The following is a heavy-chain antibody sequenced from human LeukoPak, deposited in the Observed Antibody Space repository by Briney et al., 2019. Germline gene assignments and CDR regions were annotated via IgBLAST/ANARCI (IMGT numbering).Heavy chain of an antibody. CDR2: ITPTSGST. CDR1: GYTFTDYN. J-gene: IGHJ4*02. CDR3: ATDYGDYESVY. V-gene: IGHV1-2*02. D-gene: IGHD4-17*01. Sequence: ASVKVSCKASGYTFTDYNMHWVRQAPGQGLEWMGLITPTSGSTNYAQKFQGRVTITRDTSITTAYMELSRLRSDDTAVYYCATDYGDYESVYWGQGTLVTVSS.